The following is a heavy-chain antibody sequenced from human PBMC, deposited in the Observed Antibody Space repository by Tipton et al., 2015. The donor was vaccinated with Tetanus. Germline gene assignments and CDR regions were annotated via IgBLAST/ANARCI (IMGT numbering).Heavy chain of an antibody. CDR3: ARIGWLQQNKPAFDI. D-gene: IGHD6-19*01. CDR2: IYHSGTT. J-gene: IGHJ3*02. Sequence: TLSLTCTVSGGSISSGDYYWSWIRQPPGEGLEWIGYIYHSGTTYYNPSLKSRVTLSVDTSKNQFSLKLSSVTAADTAVYYCARIGWLQQNKPAFDIWGQGTVVTVSS. CDR1: GGSISSGDYY. V-gene: IGHV4-30-4*01.